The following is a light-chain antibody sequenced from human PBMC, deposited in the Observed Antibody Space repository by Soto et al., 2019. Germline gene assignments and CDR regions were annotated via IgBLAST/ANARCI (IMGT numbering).Light chain of an antibody. CDR2: GAS. J-gene: IGKJ2*01. CDR3: QQYNNWPPLYT. Sequence: EIVMTQSPATLSVSPGERATLSCRASQSVSSNLAWYQQKPGQAPRLLIYGASTRATGIPARFSGSVSGKEFTITISSLQSEDVAVYYCQQYNNWPPLYTFGQGTKLEIK. CDR1: QSVSSN. V-gene: IGKV3D-15*01.